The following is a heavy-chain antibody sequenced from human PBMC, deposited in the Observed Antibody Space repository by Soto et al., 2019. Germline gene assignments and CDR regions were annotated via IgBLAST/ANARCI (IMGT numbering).Heavy chain of an antibody. Sequence: QVQLEQSGAEVKKPGASVKVSCKASGYTFTRSGISWVRQAPGQGPEWMGWISSYNGDTNYAQTFQGRVTMTTDTSXXTAYMELRSLRSDATAVYYCAREGGAPYYYYGMDVWGQGTPVTVSS. CDR1: GYTFTRSG. CDR2: ISSYNGDT. D-gene: IGHD3-10*01. J-gene: IGHJ6*02. CDR3: AREGGAPYYYYGMDV. V-gene: IGHV1-18*01.